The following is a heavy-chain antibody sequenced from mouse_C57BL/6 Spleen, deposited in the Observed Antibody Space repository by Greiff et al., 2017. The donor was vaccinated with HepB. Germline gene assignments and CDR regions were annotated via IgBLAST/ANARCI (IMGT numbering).Heavy chain of an antibody. Sequence: EVQLVESGPGLVKPSQSLSLTCSVTGYSITSGYYWNWIRQFPGNKLEWMGYISYDGSNNYNPSLKNRISITRDTSKNQFFLKLNSVTTEDTATYYCAREDSKAWFAYWGQGTLVTVSA. CDR3: AREDSKAWFAY. CDR2: ISYDGSN. D-gene: IGHD2-5*01. J-gene: IGHJ3*01. V-gene: IGHV3-6*01. CDR1: GYSITSGYY.